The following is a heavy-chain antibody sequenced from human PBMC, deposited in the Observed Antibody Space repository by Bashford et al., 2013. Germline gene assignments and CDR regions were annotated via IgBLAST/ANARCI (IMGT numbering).Heavy chain of an antibody. V-gene: IGHV1-69*06. CDR1: GGTFSSYA. CDR3: ATRYSGSYYGAFDI. J-gene: IGHJ3*02. Sequence: SVKVSCKASGGTFSSYAISWVRQAPGQGLEWMGGIIPIFGTANYAQKFQGRVTITADKSTSTAYMELSSLRSEDTAVYYCATRYSGSYYGAFDIWGQGTMVTVSS. CDR2: IIPIFGTA. D-gene: IGHD1-26*01.